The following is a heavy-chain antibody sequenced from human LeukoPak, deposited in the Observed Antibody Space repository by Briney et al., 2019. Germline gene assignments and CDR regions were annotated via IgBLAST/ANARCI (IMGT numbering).Heavy chain of an antibody. J-gene: IGHJ5*02. CDR2: IYTSGST. CDR1: GYSITTGHY. CDR3: AREYSSSWYWFDP. V-gene: IGHV4-38-2*02. D-gene: IGHD6-13*01. Sequence: ASEILSLTCTVSGYSITTGHYWGWIRQPPGRGLEWIGRIYTSGSTNYNPSLKSRVTMSVDTSKNQFSLKLSSVTAADSAVYYCAREYSSSWYWFDPWGQGTLVTVSS.